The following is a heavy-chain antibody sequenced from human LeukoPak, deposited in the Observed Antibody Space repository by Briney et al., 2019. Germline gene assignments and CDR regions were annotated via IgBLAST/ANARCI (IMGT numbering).Heavy chain of an antibody. CDR3: ARHARDTSYYLDH. Sequence: SETLSLTCTVSGDSISYYYWSWIRQPPGKGLEWIGYIYYSGSTNYNPSLKSRVTISVDTSKNQFSLKLSSVTAADTAVYYCARHARDTSYYLDHWGQGTLVTVSS. V-gene: IGHV4-59*08. J-gene: IGHJ4*01. CDR2: IYYSGST. D-gene: IGHD5-18*01. CDR1: GDSISYYY.